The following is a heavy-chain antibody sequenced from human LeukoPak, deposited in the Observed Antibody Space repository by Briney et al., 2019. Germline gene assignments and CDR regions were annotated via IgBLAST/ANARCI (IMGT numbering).Heavy chain of an antibody. CDR3: ARSSATFDY. J-gene: IGHJ4*02. CDR2: ISYDGSNK. Sequence: GGCLRLSCAASGFTFCSYAMHWVREAPGRGLEWGAVISYDGSNKYYADSVKGRFTISRDNSKNTLYLQMNSLRAEDTAVYYCARSSATFDYWGQGTLVTVSS. CDR1: GFTFCSYA. V-gene: IGHV3-30*04.